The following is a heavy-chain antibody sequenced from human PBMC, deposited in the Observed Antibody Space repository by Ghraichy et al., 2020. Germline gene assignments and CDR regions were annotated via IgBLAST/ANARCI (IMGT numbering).Heavy chain of an antibody. Sequence: SETLSLTCTVSGGSISSSSYYWGWIRQPPGKGLKWIGNIYYSGSTYYNPSLKSRVTISVDTSKNQFSLKLSSVTAADTAVYYCATFSAVAGTSRDYWGQGTLVTVSS. CDR3: ATFSAVAGTSRDY. CDR2: IYYSGST. CDR1: GGSISSSSYY. J-gene: IGHJ4*02. D-gene: IGHD6-19*01. V-gene: IGHV4-39*01.